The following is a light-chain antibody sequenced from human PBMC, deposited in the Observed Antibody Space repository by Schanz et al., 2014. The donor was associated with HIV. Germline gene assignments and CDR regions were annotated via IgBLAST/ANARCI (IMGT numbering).Light chain of an antibody. CDR3: CSYAGSSYV. J-gene: IGLJ1*01. CDR2: EVS. V-gene: IGLV2-8*01. CDR1: SSDVGGYNY. Sequence: QSALTQPPSASGSPGQSVTISCTGTSSDVGGYNYVSWYQQHPGKAPKLMIYEVSKRPSGVPDRFSGSKSGNTASLTISGLQAEDEADYYCCSYAGSSYVFGTGTKLTVL.